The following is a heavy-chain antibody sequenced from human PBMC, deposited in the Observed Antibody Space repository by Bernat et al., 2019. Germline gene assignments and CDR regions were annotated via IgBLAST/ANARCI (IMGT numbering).Heavy chain of an antibody. CDR1: GFTVSSNY. V-gene: IGHV3-53*02. J-gene: IGHJ3*02. D-gene: IGHD3-10*01. CDR3: ASDHSVQGEFAFDI. CDR2: IYSGGST. Sequence: EVQLVETGGGLIQPGGSLRLSCAASGFTVSSNYMSWVRQAPGKGLEWGPVIYSGGSTYYADSVKGRFTISRDNSKNTLYLQMNSLRAEDTAVYYCASDHSVQGEFAFDIWGQGTMVTVSS.